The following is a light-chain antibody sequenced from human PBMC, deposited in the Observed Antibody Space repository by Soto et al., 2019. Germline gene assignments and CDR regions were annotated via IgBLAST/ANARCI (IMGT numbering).Light chain of an antibody. CDR3: QSYDDNNVV. CDR1: SGSIASKF. J-gene: IGLJ2*01. Sequence: NFMLTQPHSMSESPGKTVTISCTRSSGSIASKFVQWYQQRPGSSPTTVIYEDDQRPSGVPDRFSGSIDSSSNSASLTISGLKTEDEADYFCQSYDDNNVVFGGGTKVTVL. CDR2: EDD. V-gene: IGLV6-57*01.